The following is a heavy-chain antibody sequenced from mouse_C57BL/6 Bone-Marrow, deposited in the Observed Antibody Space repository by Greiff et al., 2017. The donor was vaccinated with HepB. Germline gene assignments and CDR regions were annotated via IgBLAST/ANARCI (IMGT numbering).Heavy chain of an antibody. Sequence: EVKLVESGGGLVQPGGSLSLSCAASGFTFTDYYLSWVRQHPGKALEWLGFLRNKANGYTTEYSASVKGRFTISRDNSQSILYLQMNALRAEYSATYYCARYIFYSIDYWGQGTTLTVSS. CDR3: ARYIFYSIDY. V-gene: IGHV7-3*01. D-gene: IGHD2-1*01. CDR1: GFTFTDYY. J-gene: IGHJ2*01. CDR2: LRNKANGYTT.